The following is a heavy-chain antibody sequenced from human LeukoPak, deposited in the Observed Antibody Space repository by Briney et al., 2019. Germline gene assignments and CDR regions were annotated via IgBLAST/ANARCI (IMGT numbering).Heavy chain of an antibody. V-gene: IGHV4-61*05. Sequence: SETLPLTCTVSGGSIRSSYYYWGWIRQPPGKGLEWIGNIYYSGSTNYNPSLKSRVTISVDTSKNQCSLTLTSVTAADTAVYYCATLGEYYDSSGYYYNWGQGTLVTVSS. CDR2: IYYSGST. D-gene: IGHD3-22*01. J-gene: IGHJ4*02. CDR1: GGSIRSSYYY. CDR3: ATLGEYYDSSGYYYN.